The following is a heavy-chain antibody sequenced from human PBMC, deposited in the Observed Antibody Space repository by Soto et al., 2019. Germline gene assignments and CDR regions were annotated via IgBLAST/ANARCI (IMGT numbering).Heavy chain of an antibody. V-gene: IGHV2-5*02. J-gene: IGHJ6*02. CDR2: IFWDDDK. Sequence: QITLKESGPTLVKPTQTLTLTCTFSGFSLSTRGVGVGWIRQPPGKALEWLALIFWDDDKRYSPSLKSRLTITKDTSKNQVVLTMTNMDPVDAATCFCTHHGYYSYGMDVWGQGTTVTLSS. CDR3: THHGYYSYGMDV. CDR1: GFSLSTRGVG.